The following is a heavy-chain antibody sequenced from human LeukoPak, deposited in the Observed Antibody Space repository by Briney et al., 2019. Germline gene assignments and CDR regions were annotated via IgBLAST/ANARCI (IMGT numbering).Heavy chain of an antibody. CDR2: ISSSSSYI. J-gene: IGHJ4*02. Sequence: PGGSLRLSCAASGFTFSSYSMNWVRQAPGKGLEWVSSISSSSSYIYYADSVKGRFTISRDNAKNSLYLQMNSLRAEDTAVYYCARVPPNDYDSSSPEDHYWGQGTLVTVSS. CDR1: GFTFSSYS. D-gene: IGHD3-22*01. CDR3: ARVPPNDYDSSSPEDHY. V-gene: IGHV3-21*01.